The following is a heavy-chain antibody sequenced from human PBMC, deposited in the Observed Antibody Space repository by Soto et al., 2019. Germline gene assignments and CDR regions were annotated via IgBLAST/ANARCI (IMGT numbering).Heavy chain of an antibody. Sequence: ASVKVSCKASGYTFTGYYMHWVRQAPGQGLEWMGWINPNSGGTNYAQKFQGRVTMTRDTSISTAYMELSRLRSDDTAVYYCARDRWDRPNWKYEVPDAFDIWGQGTMATVSS. V-gene: IGHV1-2*02. CDR1: GYTFTGYY. D-gene: IGHD1-7*01. CDR2: INPNSGGT. J-gene: IGHJ3*02. CDR3: ARDRWDRPNWKYEVPDAFDI.